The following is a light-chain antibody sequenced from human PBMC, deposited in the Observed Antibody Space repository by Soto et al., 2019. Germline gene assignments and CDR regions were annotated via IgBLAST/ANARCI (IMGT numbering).Light chain of an antibody. Sequence: IELTHSPATLSVSPGERATLSCRASQSMGHNVAGYRRKPGQAPRLLIYDASARVTGVPARFSGRGSGTEFTLTISSLQSEDFAIYYCQQSSNWPPGRLTFGGGTKVEVK. CDR1: QSMGHN. CDR2: DAS. V-gene: IGKV3-15*01. J-gene: IGKJ4*01. CDR3: QQSSNWPPGRLT.